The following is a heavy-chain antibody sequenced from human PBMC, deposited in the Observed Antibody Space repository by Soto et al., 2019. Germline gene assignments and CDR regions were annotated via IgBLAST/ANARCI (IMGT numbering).Heavy chain of an antibody. CDR2: IFHSGST. D-gene: IGHD1-26*01. CDR1: GGSISSGGYS. J-gene: IGHJ2*01. CDR3: ARDGGSGSPAWYSHV. V-gene: IGHV4-30-2*01. Sequence: ASETLSLTCAVSGGSISSGGYSWCWLRQPPGKGLEWIGYIFHSGSTYYNPSLKSGVTRSVDGSKNQFSLELSSVTAADTGVSYCARDGGSGSPAWYSHVCACGTLVTVS.